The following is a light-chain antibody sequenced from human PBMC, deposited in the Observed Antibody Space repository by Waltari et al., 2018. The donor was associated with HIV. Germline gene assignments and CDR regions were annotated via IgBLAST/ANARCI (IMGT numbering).Light chain of an antibody. Sequence: QSALTQPASVSGSPGQSITISCTGTSSDVGGYNYVSWYQQHPGKAPKLTIYDVSKRPSGVSNRFSGSKSGNTASLTISGLQAEDEADYYCCSYAGSVWVFGGGTKLTVL. CDR2: DVS. V-gene: IGLV2-23*02. J-gene: IGLJ3*02. CDR3: CSYAGSVWV. CDR1: SSDVGGYNY.